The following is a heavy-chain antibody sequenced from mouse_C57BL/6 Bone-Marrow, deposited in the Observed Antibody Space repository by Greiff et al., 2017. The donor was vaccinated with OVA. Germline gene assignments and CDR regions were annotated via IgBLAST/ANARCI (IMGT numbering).Heavy chain of an antibody. V-gene: IGHV1-53*01. J-gene: IGHJ2*01. D-gene: IGHD1-1*01. Sequence: QVQLQQPGTELVKPGASVKLSCKASGYTFTSYWMHLVKQRPGQGLEWIGNINPSNGGTNYNEKFKSKATLTVDKSSSTAYMQLSSLTSEDSAVYYCARWDYYGSIYYFDYWGQGTTLTVSS. CDR1: GYTFTSYW. CDR3: ARWDYYGSIYYFDY. CDR2: INPSNGGT.